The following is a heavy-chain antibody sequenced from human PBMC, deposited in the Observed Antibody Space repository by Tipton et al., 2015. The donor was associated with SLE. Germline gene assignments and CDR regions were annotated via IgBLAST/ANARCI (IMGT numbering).Heavy chain of an antibody. CDR1: GGSISSYY. Sequence: TLSLTCTISGGSISSYYWSWIRQPPGKGLEWNGYIFYSGGTNYNPSLKSRVTISADPSKNQFSLSLSSVTAADTAVYYCAGLTGGPYYFDYWGQGTLVTVSS. CDR2: IFYSGGT. CDR3: AGLTGGPYYFDY. V-gene: IGHV4-59*08. J-gene: IGHJ4*02. D-gene: IGHD7-27*01.